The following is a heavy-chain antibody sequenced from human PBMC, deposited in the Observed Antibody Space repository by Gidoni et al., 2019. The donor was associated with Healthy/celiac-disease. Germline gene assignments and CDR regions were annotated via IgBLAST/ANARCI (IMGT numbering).Heavy chain of an antibody. V-gene: IGHV3-23*01. CDR1: GFTFSSYA. J-gene: IGHJ6*03. CDR2: ISGSGGST. Sequence: EVQLLESGGGLVQPGGSLRLSCAASGFTFSSYAMSWVRQAPGKGLEWVSAISGSGGSTYYADSVKGRFTISRDNSKNTLYLQMNSLRAEDTAVYYCAKGTLGSLHDYGLARHYYYYYMDVWGKGTTVTVSS. CDR3: AKGTLGSLHDYGLARHYYYYYMDV. D-gene: IGHD4-17*01.